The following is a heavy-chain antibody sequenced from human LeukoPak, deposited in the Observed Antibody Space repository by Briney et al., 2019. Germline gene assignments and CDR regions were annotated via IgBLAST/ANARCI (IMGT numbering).Heavy chain of an antibody. J-gene: IGHJ4*02. V-gene: IGHV4-30-2*01. CDR2: ISHSGGT. D-gene: IGHD1-26*01. CDR3: ARGGREWERRFYFDS. Sequence: PSQTLSLTCTVSGGSISSADYYWTWIRQPPGKGLEWIGYISHSGGTYYNSSLLSRVTISSDTSKNQFFLTLASVTAADTAVYYCARGGREWERRFYFDSWGQGTPVIVSS. CDR1: GGSISSADYY.